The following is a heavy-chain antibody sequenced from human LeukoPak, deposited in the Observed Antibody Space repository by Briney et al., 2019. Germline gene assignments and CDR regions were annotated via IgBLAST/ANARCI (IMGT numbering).Heavy chain of an antibody. CDR2: INPSGGST. CDR3: ARGRQGTMIVVVISSYFDY. CDR1: GYTFTSYY. D-gene: IGHD3-22*01. J-gene: IGHJ4*02. Sequence: GASVKVSCKASGYTFTSYYMHWVPQAPGQGLEWMGIINPSGGSTSYAQKFQGRVTMTRDTSTSTVYMELSSLRSEDTAVYYCARGRQGTMIVVVISSYFDYWGQGTLVTVSS. V-gene: IGHV1-46*01.